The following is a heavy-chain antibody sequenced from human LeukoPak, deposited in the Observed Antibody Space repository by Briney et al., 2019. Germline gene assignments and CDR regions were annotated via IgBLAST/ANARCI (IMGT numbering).Heavy chain of an antibody. J-gene: IGHJ1*01. V-gene: IGHV3-49*03. CDR2: IRSKAYGGTT. CDR1: GFTFGDYA. Sequence: PGGSLRLSCTASGFTFGDYAMGWFRQAPGKGLEWVGFIRSKAYGGTTEYAASVKGRFTISRDDSKSIAYLQMNSLKTEDTAVYYCTRGGPVGATSLQHWGQGTLVTVSS. CDR3: TRGGPVGATSLQH. D-gene: IGHD1-26*01.